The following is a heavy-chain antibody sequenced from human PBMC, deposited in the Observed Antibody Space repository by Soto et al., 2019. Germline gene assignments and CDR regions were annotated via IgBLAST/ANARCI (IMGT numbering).Heavy chain of an antibody. D-gene: IGHD3-3*01. CDR3: ARVGDYDFWSGIGDDAFDI. CDR2: IYYSGST. J-gene: IGHJ3*02. CDR1: GGSISSGDYY. Sequence: SETLSLTCTVSGGSISSGDYYWSWIRQPPGKGLEWIGYIYYSGSTYYNPSLKGRVTISVDTSKNQFSLKLSSVTAADTAVYYCARVGDYDFWSGIGDDAFDIWGQGTMVTVSS. V-gene: IGHV4-30-4*01.